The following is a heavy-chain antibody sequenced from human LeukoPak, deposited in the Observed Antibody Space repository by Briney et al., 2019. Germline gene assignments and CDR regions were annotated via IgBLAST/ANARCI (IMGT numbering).Heavy chain of an antibody. CDR3: ARGGITMVRGVIARGMDV. CDR1: GYTFTSYA. Sequence: ASVKVSCKASGYTFTSYAMNWVQQAPGQGLEWMGWINTNTGNPTYAQGFTGRFVFSLDTSVSTAYLQISSLKAEDTAVYYCARGGITMVRGVIARGMDVWGQGTTVTVSS. CDR2: INTNTGNP. V-gene: IGHV7-4-1*02. D-gene: IGHD3-10*01. J-gene: IGHJ6*02.